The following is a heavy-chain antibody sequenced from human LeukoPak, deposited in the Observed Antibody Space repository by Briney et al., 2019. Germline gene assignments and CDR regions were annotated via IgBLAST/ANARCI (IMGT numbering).Heavy chain of an antibody. Sequence: PSETLSLTCAVSGYSISSGFYWGWIRQTPGKGLGWIASMFHSGSTYYNPSLKTRVAISVDTSKNQFSLKLTSVTAADTAIYYCARDSGTYHTLNSWGQGTLVTVSS. CDR2: MFHSGST. CDR1: GYSISSGFY. CDR3: ARDSGTYHTLNS. V-gene: IGHV4-38-2*02. D-gene: IGHD1-26*01. J-gene: IGHJ5*02.